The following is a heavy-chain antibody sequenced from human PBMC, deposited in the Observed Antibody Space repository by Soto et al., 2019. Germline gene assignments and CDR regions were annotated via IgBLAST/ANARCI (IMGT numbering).Heavy chain of an antibody. CDR2: ISGSGGST. D-gene: IGHD3-10*01. V-gene: IGHV3-23*01. Sequence: GGSLRLSCAASGFTFSSYAMSWVRQAPGKGLEWVSAISGSGGSTYYADSVKGRFTISRDNSKNTLYLQMNSLRAEDTAVYYCAKDLRRYYGSGSYYSGPLNYWGQGTLVTVSS. J-gene: IGHJ4*02. CDR1: GFTFSSYA. CDR3: AKDLRRYYGSGSYYSGPLNY.